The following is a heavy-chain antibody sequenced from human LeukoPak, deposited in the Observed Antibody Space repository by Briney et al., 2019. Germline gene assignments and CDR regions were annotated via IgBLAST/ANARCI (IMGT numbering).Heavy chain of an antibody. J-gene: IGHJ4*02. Sequence: SETLSLTCTVPGGSISSGDYYWSWIRQPPGKGLEWIGHLYYSANTSYYNPSLKSRVTISLDTSKNQFSLKLSSVTAADTAVYYCARDSYSSIQVWGQGTLVTVSS. CDR1: GGSISSGDYY. CDR2: LYYSANTS. D-gene: IGHD6-13*01. CDR3: ARDSYSSIQV. V-gene: IGHV4-30-4*01.